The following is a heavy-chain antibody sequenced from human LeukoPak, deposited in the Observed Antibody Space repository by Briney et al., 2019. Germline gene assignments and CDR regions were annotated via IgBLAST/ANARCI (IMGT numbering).Heavy chain of an antibody. J-gene: IGHJ4*02. Sequence: TLSLTCTVSGGSISSGGYYWSWIRQPPGKGLEWIGYIYHSGSTYYNPSLKSRVTISVDRSKNQFSLKLSSVTAADTAVYYCARESRPTRADYWGQGTLVTVSS. CDR3: ARESRPTRADY. CDR1: GGSISSGGYY. V-gene: IGHV4-30-2*01. CDR2: IYHSGST.